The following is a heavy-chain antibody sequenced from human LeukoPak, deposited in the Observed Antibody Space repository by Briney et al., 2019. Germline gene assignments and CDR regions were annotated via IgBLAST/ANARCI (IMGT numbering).Heavy chain of an antibody. CDR2: IIPILGIA. D-gene: IGHD2-2*01. V-gene: IGHV1-69*04. J-gene: IGHJ4*02. CDR1: GGTFSSYA. Sequence: SVKVSCKASGGTFSSYAISWVRQAPGQGLEWMGRIIPILGIANYAQKSQGRVTITADKSTSTAYMELSSLRSEDTAVYYCARHSSTSTQIDYWGQGTLVTVSS. CDR3: ARHSSTSTQIDY.